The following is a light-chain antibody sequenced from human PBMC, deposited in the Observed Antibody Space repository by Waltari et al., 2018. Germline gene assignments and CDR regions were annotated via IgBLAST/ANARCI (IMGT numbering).Light chain of an antibody. CDR3: ASYASGSTLVV. CDR2: EVT. V-gene: IGLV2-14*01. Sequence: QSALTQPASVSGSPGQSLTIPCTGASSDIGGSHFVSWYQQHPDRAPKLLIYEVTNRPSGVSNRFSGTKSDNTASLTISGLQTEDEGNYYCASYASGSTLVVFGGGTKLTVL. J-gene: IGLJ2*01. CDR1: SSDIGGSHF.